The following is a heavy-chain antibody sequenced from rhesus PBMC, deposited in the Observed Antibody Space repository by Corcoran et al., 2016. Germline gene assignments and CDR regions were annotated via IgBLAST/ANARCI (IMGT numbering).Heavy chain of an antibody. CDR2: INEGGAFT. J-gene: IGHJ4*01. D-gene: IGHD2-15*01. CDR1: GFSFSDYF. CDR3: GRASAGQCDY. Sequence: EVQLVESGGGLAKPGGSLRLSCAASGFSFSDYFMDWVRQAPGKGLEWVSRINEGGAFTWYADSVKDRFTITRANAHNTLYLHMDGLTSEDTAVYYCGRASAGQCDYWGQGVLVTVSS. V-gene: IGHV3-178*01.